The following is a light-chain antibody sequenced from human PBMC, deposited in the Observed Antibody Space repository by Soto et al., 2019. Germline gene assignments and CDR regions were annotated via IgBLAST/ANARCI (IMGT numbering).Light chain of an antibody. Sequence: QSALTQPASVSGSPGQSITISCTGSGSDIGAYNYVSWYQQHPGKAPKLLIHGVTRRPSGVSSRLSASKSAYTASLTISGLQAEDEANYSCSSFTTSYFYVFGPGTKVTVL. CDR1: GSDIGAYNY. CDR2: GVT. CDR3: SSFTTSYFYV. V-gene: IGLV2-14*01. J-gene: IGLJ1*01.